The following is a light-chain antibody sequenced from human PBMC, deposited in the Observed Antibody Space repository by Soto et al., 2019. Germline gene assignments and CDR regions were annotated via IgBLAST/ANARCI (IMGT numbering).Light chain of an antibody. CDR3: QQYGRSATFT. J-gene: IGKJ3*01. V-gene: IGKV3-20*01. CDR2: GAT. Sequence: EIFLTQSPCTLSLSPVERDTLSCSSRQSVSGNYLAWYQQKLGQAPRLLIYGATSRATGIPDRFSGSVSGTDFTLTISRLEPEDFAVYYCQQYGRSATFTFGPGTKVDIK. CDR1: QSVSGNY.